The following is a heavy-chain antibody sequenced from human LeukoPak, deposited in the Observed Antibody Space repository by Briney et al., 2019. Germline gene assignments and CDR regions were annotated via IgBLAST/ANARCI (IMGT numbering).Heavy chain of an antibody. CDR1: GFTLSIYA. Sequence: GGSLRLSCAASGFTLSIYAMSWVRQAPGKGLEWVSAISGSGGSTYYADSVKGRFTISRDNSKNTLYLQMNSLRAEDTAVYYCAKGLSSYDSSGYDYWGQGTLVTVSS. CDR3: AKGLSSYDSSGYDY. CDR2: ISGSGGST. V-gene: IGHV3-23*01. D-gene: IGHD3-22*01. J-gene: IGHJ4*02.